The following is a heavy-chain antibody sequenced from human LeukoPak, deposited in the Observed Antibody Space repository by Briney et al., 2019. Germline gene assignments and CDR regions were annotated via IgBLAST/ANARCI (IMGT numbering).Heavy chain of an antibody. V-gene: IGHV4-31*03. D-gene: IGHD3-22*01. CDR1: GGSISSGGYY. CDR3: ASRSPNRSTLDYYDSSGYSLFDY. CDR2: IYYSGST. Sequence: SETLSLTCTVSGGSISSGGYYWSWIRQHPGKGLEWIGYIYYSGSTYYNPSLKSRITISVDTSKNQFSLKLSSVTAADTAVYYCASRSPNRSTLDYYDSSGYSLFDYWGQGTLVTVSS. J-gene: IGHJ4*02.